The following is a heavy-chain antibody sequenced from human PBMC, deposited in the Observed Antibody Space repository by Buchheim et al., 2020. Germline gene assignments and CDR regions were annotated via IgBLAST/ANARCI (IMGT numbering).Heavy chain of an antibody. J-gene: IGHJ4*02. V-gene: IGHV3-9*01. CDR2: VSWNSGVI. Sequence: EVQLVESGGALVQPGRSLRLSCAASGFSFGDYAIHWVRQAPGKGLEWVSGVSWNSGVIEYADSVRGRFPVSRDNAQNSLYLEMDRLRPEDTALYYCAKALYGDYGGGFDSWGQGT. CDR1: GFSFGDYA. D-gene: IGHD4-17*01. CDR3: AKALYGDYGGGFDS.